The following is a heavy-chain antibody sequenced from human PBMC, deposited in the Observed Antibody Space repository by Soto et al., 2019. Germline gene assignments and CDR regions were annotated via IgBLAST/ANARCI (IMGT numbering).Heavy chain of an antibody. D-gene: IGHD6-13*01. V-gene: IGHV5-51*01. CDR3: ARLRAAAGTGWFDP. CDR2: IYPVDSDT. Sequence: GASLKISCKGSGYSFTSYWIGWVRQMPGKGLEWMGIIYPVDSDTRYSPSFQGQVTISADKSISTAYLQWSSLKASDTAMYYCARLRAAAGTGWFDPWGQGTLVTVSS. J-gene: IGHJ5*02. CDR1: GYSFTSYW.